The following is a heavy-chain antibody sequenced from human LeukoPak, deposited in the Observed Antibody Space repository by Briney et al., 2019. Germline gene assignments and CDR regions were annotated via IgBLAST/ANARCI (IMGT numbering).Heavy chain of an antibody. CDR1: GYTFTSYG. J-gene: IGHJ3*02. Sequence: ASVKVSCKASGYTFTSYGISWVRQAPGQGLEWMGWISAYNGNTNYAQKLQGRVTMTTDTSTSTAYMELRSLRSDDTAVYYCARDSSGYYYSSMSNIWGQGTMVTVSS. D-gene: IGHD3-22*01. CDR3: ARDSSGYYYSSMSNI. CDR2: ISAYNGNT. V-gene: IGHV1-18*01.